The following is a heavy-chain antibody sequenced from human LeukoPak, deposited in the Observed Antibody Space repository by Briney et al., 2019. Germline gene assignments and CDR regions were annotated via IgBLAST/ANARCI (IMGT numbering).Heavy chain of an antibody. CDR3: ARGARDGYNPFDY. V-gene: IGHV4-30-2*01. Sequence: SETLSLTCAVSSGSISSGGYSWSWLRQPPGKGLEWIGYIYHSGSTYYNPSLKSRVTISVDRSKNQFSLKLGSVTAADTAVYYCARGARDGYNPFDYWGQGTLVTVSS. CDR2: IYHSGST. J-gene: IGHJ4*02. CDR1: SGSISSGGYS. D-gene: IGHD5-24*01.